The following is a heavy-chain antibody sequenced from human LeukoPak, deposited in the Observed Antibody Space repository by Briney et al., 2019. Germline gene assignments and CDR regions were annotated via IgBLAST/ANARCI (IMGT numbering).Heavy chain of an antibody. Sequence: SETLSLTCTVSGGSISIYYWSWIRQPAGKGLEWIGRIYTSGSTNYNPSLKSRVTMSVDTSKNQFSLKLSSVTAADTAVYYCARDTVFHRGGVNWFDPWGQGTLVTVSS. CDR3: ARDTVFHRGGVNWFDP. D-gene: IGHD2-8*02. CDR1: GGSISIYY. J-gene: IGHJ5*02. CDR2: IYTSGST. V-gene: IGHV4-4*07.